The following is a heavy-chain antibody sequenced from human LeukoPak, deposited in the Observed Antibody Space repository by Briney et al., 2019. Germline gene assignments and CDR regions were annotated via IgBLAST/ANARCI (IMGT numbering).Heavy chain of an antibody. V-gene: IGHV4-59*08. J-gene: IGHJ4*02. Sequence: SETLSLTCTVSGGSISSYYWSWIRQPPGKGLEWIGYIYYSGSTNYNPSLKSRVTISVDTSKNQFSLKLSSVTAADTAVYYCAGVTWDYHDSSGYSYYFDYWGQGTLVTVSS. CDR2: IYYSGST. CDR3: AGVTWDYHDSSGYSYYFDY. D-gene: IGHD3-22*01. CDR1: GGSISSYY.